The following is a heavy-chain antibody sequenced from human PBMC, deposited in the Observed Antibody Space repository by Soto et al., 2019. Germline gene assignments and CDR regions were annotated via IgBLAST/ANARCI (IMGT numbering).Heavy chain of an antibody. CDR3: VKKSCSHTRCYTGWFFDL. V-gene: IGHV3-9*01. CDR1: GFIFEDYD. D-gene: IGHD2-15*01. Sequence: EVQLVQSRGGLAHPGGSLRLSCEASGFIFEDYDMHWVRQPPGKGLQWVSGISWSSGDKDYGDSVKGRFTISRDNAKNSLDLQMSSLRLEDTATYYCVKKSCSHTRCYTGWFFDLWGRGTLVTVSS. CDR2: ISWSSGDK. J-gene: IGHJ2*01.